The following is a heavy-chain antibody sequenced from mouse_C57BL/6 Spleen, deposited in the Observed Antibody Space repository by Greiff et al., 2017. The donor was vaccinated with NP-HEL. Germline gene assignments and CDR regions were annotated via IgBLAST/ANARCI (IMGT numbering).Heavy chain of an antibody. D-gene: IGHD2-1*01. CDR3: ATSDYYGHFDY. J-gene: IGHJ2*01. V-gene: IGHV1-72*01. CDR2: IDPGSGGT. CDR1: GYTFTSYW. Sequence: QVQLQQPGAELVKPGASVKLSCKASGYTFTSYWMHWVKQRPGRGLEWIGRIDPGSGGTKYNEKFKSKATMTVDKPSSTAYMQLSSLTSEDAAVYYCATSDYYGHFDYWGQGTTLTVSS.